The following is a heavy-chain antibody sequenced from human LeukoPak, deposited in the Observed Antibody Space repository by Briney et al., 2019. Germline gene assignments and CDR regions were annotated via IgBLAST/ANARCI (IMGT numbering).Heavy chain of an antibody. J-gene: IGHJ3*02. CDR1: GYTFTTYG. CDR3: ARDLGYCSGGSCVDAFDI. V-gene: IGHV1-18*01. Sequence: ASVKVSCKASGYTFTTYGISWVRQAPGQGLEWMGWISAYNGNTNYAQKLQGRVTMTTDTSTSTAYMELRSLRSEDTAVYYCARDLGYCSGGSCVDAFDIWGQGTMVTVSS. D-gene: IGHD2-15*01. CDR2: ISAYNGNT.